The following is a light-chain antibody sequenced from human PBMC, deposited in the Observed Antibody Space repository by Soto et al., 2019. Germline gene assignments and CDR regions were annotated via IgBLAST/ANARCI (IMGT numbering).Light chain of an antibody. CDR1: DSNIGSNT. Sequence: QSVLTQAPSVSGIPGQSVTISCSGSDSNIGSNTVNWYQQLPGMAPKLLIYINYKRPSGVPDRFSASKSDTSASLAISGLQSEDEAHHYCAVWDDTMDAWVFGGGTK. V-gene: IGLV1-44*01. CDR2: INY. CDR3: AVWDDTMDAWV. J-gene: IGLJ3*02.